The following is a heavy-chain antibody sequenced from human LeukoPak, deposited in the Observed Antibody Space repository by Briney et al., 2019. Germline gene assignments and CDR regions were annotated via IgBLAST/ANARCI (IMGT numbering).Heavy chain of an antibody. Sequence: SETLSLTCAVYGGSFGGYYWTWIRQPPGKGLGWIGEINHSGSTNYNPSLKSRVTISVDTSKNQFSLRLNSVTAADTAVYYCARASAYSSSSGVNYWDQGTLVTVSS. CDR2: INHSGST. CDR1: GGSFGGYY. V-gene: IGHV4-34*01. CDR3: ARASAYSSSSGVNY. D-gene: IGHD6-6*01. J-gene: IGHJ4*02.